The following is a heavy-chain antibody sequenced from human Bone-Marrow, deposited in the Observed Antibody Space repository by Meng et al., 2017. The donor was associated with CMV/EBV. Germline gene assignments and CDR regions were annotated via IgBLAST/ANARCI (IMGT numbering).Heavy chain of an antibody. D-gene: IGHD2-2*01. CDR3: AKDIWHCSSTSCPYYYYYGMDV. Sequence: GGSLRPSCAASGFTFSSYAMSWVRQAPGKGLEWVSAISGSGGSTYYADSVKGRFTISRDNSKNTLYLQMNSLRAEDTAVYYCAKDIWHCSSTSCPYYYYYGMDVWGQGTTVTVSS. V-gene: IGHV3-23*01. J-gene: IGHJ6*02. CDR1: GFTFSSYA. CDR2: ISGSGGST.